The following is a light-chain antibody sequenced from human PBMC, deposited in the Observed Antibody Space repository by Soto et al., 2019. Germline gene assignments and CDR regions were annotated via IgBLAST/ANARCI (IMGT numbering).Light chain of an antibody. CDR1: SSDVGGYNY. CDR2: DVS. J-gene: IGLJ1*01. V-gene: IGLV2-14*03. CDR3: SSYTSLTTDV. Sequence: QSVLTQPASVSGSPGQSTTISCTGSSSDVGGYNYVSWYQHYPGKAPKLMIYDVSYRPSGVSDRFSGSKSGNTASLTISGLQAEDEADYYCSSYTSLTTDVFGTGTKLTVL.